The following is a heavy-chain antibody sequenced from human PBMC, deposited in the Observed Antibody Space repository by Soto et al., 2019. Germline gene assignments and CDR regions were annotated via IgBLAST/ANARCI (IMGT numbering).Heavy chain of an antibody. D-gene: IGHD1-1*01. J-gene: IGHJ5*02. CDR3: VRGHVSATVFDCSDT. Sequence: ASVVVSCTDSGCTFPSYAFDWVSQAPGQTLEWMGWINAANGDTKYSPKFQGRVTITRDTSASTAYMELSSLRSEDTAVYYCVRGHVSATVFDCSDTWGQ. CDR1: GCTFPSYA. V-gene: IGHV1-3*01. CDR2: INAANGDT.